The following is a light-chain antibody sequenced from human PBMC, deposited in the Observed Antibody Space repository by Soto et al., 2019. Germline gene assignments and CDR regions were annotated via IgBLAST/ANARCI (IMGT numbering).Light chain of an antibody. J-gene: IGKJ4*01. CDR3: QQYDNWPPLT. CDR1: QSIRSN. Sequence: EIVMTQSPATLSVSPGERATLSCRASQSIRSNLAWYQQKPGQAPRLLIYEASNRATGVPARFSGSGSGTEFTLTISSLLSEDFAVYYCQQYDNWPPLTFGGGTKVDIK. CDR2: EAS. V-gene: IGKV3-15*01.